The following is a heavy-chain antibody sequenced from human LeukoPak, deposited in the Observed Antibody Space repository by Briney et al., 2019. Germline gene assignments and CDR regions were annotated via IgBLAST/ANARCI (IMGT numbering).Heavy chain of an antibody. CDR3: ARIAAAGASGWFDP. Sequence: SGTLSLTCAVSGGSISSSNWWSWVRQPPGKGLEWIGEIYHSGSTNYNPSLKSRVTISVDKSKNQFSLKLSSVTAANTAVYYCARIAAAGASGWFDPWGQGTLVTVSS. D-gene: IGHD6-13*01. V-gene: IGHV4-4*02. CDR1: GGSISSSNW. CDR2: IYHSGST. J-gene: IGHJ5*02.